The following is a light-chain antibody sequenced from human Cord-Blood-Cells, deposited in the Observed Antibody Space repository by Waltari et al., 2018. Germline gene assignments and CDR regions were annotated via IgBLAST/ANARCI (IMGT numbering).Light chain of an antibody. Sequence: QSALTQPRSVSGSPGQSVTISCTGTSSDVGGYNYVSWYQQHPGKAPKLMIYDVSKRPSGVPDRFSGSKSSNTASLSISGLQAEDVADYYCCSYAGSYTLFDGGTKLTVL. CDR2: DVS. J-gene: IGLJ2*01. V-gene: IGLV2-11*01. CDR1: SSDVGGYNY. CDR3: CSYAGSYTL.